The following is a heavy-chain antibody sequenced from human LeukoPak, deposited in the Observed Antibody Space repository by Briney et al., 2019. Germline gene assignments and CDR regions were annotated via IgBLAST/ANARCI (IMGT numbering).Heavy chain of an antibody. J-gene: IGHJ4*02. CDR3: TSSFGQLSFFDY. V-gene: IGHV3-49*04. Sequence: PGGSLRLSCTTSGFTFGDYAMSWVRQAPGKGLEWVGFIRSKAYGGTTEYAASVKGRFTISRDDSKSIAYLQMNSLKNEDTAVYYCTSSFGQLSFFDYWGQGTLVTVSS. CDR2: IRSKAYGGTT. D-gene: IGHD3-10*01. CDR1: GFTFGDYA.